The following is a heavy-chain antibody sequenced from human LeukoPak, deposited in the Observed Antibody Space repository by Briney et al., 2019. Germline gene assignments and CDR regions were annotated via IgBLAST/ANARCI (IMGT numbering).Heavy chain of an antibody. CDR1: GFTFSSYS. CDR3: ARDLGYCSGTCGAFDI. V-gene: IGHV3-21*01. Sequence: GGSLRLSCAVSGFTFSSYSMNWVRQAPGKGLEWVSSISSSSSYIYYADSVKGRFTISRDNAKNSLYLQMNSLRAEDTAVYYCARDLGYCSGTCGAFDIWGQGTMVTVSS. D-gene: IGHD2-2*01. CDR2: ISSSSSYI. J-gene: IGHJ3*02.